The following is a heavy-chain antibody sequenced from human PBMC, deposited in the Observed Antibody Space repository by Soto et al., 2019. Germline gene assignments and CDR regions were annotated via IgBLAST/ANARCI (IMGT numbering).Heavy chain of an antibody. CDR1: GFTFSSYG. J-gene: IGHJ4*01. CDR2: ISYDGSNK. V-gene: IGHV3-30*03. Sequence: QVQLVESGGGVVQPGRSLRLSCAASGFTFSSYGMHWVRQAPGKGLEWVAVISYDGSNKYYADSVKGRFTISRDNSKNXXXXXXNSLRXXXXXXXXXAKSWNY. D-gene: IGHD6-13*01. CDR3: AKSWNY.